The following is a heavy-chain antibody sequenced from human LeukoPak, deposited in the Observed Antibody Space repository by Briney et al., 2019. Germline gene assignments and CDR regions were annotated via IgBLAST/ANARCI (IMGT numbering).Heavy chain of an antibody. V-gene: IGHV4-61*02. CDR2: IYTSGST. CDR3: ARGMRSYPFDY. Sequence: SETLSLTCTVSGGSISSGSYYWSWIRQPAGKGLEWIGRIYTSGSTNYNPSLKSRVTISVDASKNQFSLKLSSVTAADTAVYHCARGMRSYPFDYWGQGTLVTVSS. CDR1: GGSISSGSYY. J-gene: IGHJ4*02. D-gene: IGHD1-26*01.